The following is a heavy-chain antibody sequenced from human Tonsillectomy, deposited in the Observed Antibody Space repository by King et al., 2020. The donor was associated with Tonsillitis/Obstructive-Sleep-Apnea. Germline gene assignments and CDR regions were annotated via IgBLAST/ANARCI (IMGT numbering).Heavy chain of an antibody. Sequence: VQLVESGAEVKKTGSSVKVSCKASGGAFSDYAITWVRQAPGQGLEWMGGITPVFGTINYAQRFRGRVTITADESTSTVYMELRSLRFEDTAVYYCARDLLASGLLRGEDMNYYYYMNVWGEGTKVTVSS. D-gene: IGHD3-22*01. CDR1: GGAFSDYA. CDR2: ITPVFGTI. V-gene: IGHV1-69*01. J-gene: IGHJ6*03. CDR3: ARDLLASGLLRGEDMNYYYYMNV.